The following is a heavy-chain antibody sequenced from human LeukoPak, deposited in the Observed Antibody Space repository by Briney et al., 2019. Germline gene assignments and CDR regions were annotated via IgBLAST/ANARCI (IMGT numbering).Heavy chain of an antibody. J-gene: IGHJ5*02. D-gene: IGHD2-8*02. V-gene: IGHV3-23*01. CDR2: ISGSGGST. CDR1: GFTFSSYA. Sequence: SGGSLRLSCAASGFTFSSYAMSWVRQAPGKGLEWVPAISGSGGSTYYADSVKGRFTISRDNSKNTLYLQMNSLRAEDTAVYYCAKDLGYCTGGVCLTAGSANWFDPWGQGTLVTVSS. CDR3: AKDLGYCTGGVCLTAGSANWFDP.